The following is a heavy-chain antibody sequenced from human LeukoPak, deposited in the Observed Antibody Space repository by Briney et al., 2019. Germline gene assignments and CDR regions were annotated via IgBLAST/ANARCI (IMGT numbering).Heavy chain of an antibody. J-gene: IGHJ4*02. V-gene: IGHV4-59*01. CDR1: GDSFSSYS. CDR2: IFNSGST. D-gene: IGHD3-10*01. CDR3: ASDYGSGSYRFDY. Sequence: SETLSLTCTVSGDSFSSYSWSWIRQPPGKGLEWIGYIFNSGSTIYNPSVRSRVTISLDTSKRQFSLNLRFVTAAGTAVYYCASDYGSGSYRFDYWGQGTLVSVSS.